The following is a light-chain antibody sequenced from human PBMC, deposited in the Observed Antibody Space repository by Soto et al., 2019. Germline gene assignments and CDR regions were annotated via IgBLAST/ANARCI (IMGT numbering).Light chain of an antibody. CDR3: SSYTTSTTPVV. CDR2: EVN. J-gene: IGLJ2*01. V-gene: IGLV2-14*01. Sequence: QSALTQPASVSGSPGQSITISCIGTSNDVGGYNSVSWYQQHPGKAPKLIIYEVNNRPSGVANRFSGSKSGNTASLTISGLQSEDEAHYYCSSYTTSTTPVVFGGGTKLTVL. CDR1: SNDVGGYNS.